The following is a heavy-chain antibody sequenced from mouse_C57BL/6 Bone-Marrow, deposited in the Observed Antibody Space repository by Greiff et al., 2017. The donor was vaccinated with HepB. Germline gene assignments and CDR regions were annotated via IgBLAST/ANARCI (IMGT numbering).Heavy chain of an antibody. CDR2: IYPSDSET. V-gene: IGHV1-61*01. CDR3: ASLDDYDRGFAY. CDR1: GYTFTSYW. D-gene: IGHD2-4*01. Sequence: VKLQQPGAELVRPGSSVKLSCKASGYTFTSYWMDWVKQRPGQGLEWIGNIYPSDSETHYNQKFKDKATLTVDKSSSTAYMQLSSLTSEDSAVYYWASLDDYDRGFAYWGQGTLVTVSA. J-gene: IGHJ3*01.